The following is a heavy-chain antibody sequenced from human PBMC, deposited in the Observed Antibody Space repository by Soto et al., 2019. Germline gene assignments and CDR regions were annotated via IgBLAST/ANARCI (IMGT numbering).Heavy chain of an antibody. V-gene: IGHV3-23*01. D-gene: IGHD3-10*01. CDR1: GFTFSSYA. J-gene: IGHJ5*02. CDR3: AKDPNSAMVRGVLHWFDP. Sequence: GGSLRLSCAASGFTFSSYAMSWVRQAPGKGLEWVSAISGSGGSTYYADSVKGRFTISRENSKNTLYLQMNSLRAEDTAVYYCAKDPNSAMVRGVLHWFDPWGQGTLVTVSS. CDR2: ISGSGGST.